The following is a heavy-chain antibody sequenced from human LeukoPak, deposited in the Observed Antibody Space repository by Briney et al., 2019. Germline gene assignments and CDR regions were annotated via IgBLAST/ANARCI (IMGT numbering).Heavy chain of an antibody. V-gene: IGHV3-66*01. CDR3: AKYNAGTYVTD. D-gene: IGHD3-10*01. J-gene: IGHJ4*02. CDR2: LYSGGSA. Sequence: GGSLRLSCAASGFTVSSNYMSWVRQAPGKGLEWVSILYSGGSAYYADSVKGRYTISRDSSKNTLYLQMNTLRAEDTAVYYCAKYNAGTYVTDWGQGTLVTVSS. CDR1: GFTVSSNY.